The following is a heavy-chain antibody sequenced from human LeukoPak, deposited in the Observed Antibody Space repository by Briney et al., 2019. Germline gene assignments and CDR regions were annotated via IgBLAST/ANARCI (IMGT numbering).Heavy chain of an antibody. CDR3: VRSSIAARTFDY. D-gene: IGHD6-6*01. CDR2: IYYSGST. CDR1: GGSINSGDYY. J-gene: IGHJ4*02. Sequence: SETLSLTCTVSGGSINSGDYYWSWIRQPPGKGLEWIGYIYYSGSTYYNPSLKSRVTISVDTSKNQFSLELSSVTAADTAVYYCVRSSIAARTFDYWGQGTLVTVSS. V-gene: IGHV4-30-4*08.